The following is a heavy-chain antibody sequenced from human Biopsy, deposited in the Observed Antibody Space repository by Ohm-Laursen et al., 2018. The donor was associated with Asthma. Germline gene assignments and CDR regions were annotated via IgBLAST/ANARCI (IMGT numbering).Heavy chain of an antibody. CDR1: GFNFHNYG. CDR2: IIVDGRKI. Sequence: SLRLSCAASGFNFHNYGMNWVRRAPGKGLEWVAQIIVDGRKINYPDSVKGRFTISRDNSKNMVYLQMNSLRPEDAAVYYFAKDRVAGRSYYFDYWGQGSLVSVSS. CDR3: AKDRVAGRSYYFDY. D-gene: IGHD6-13*01. V-gene: IGHV3-30*18. J-gene: IGHJ4*02.